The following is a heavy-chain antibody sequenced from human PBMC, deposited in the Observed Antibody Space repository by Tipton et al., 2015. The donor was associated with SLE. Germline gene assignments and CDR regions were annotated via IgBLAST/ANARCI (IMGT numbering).Heavy chain of an antibody. Sequence: QVQLVQSGAEVKKPGASVKVSCKASGYTFTSYGISWVRQAPGQGLQWMGWISPYNGNTNYAQKLQGRVTMTTDTSTSTAYMELRSLRSDDTAVYYCARDHSSIAAAGTEADYWGQGTLVTVSS. CDR3: ARDHSSIAAAGTEADY. J-gene: IGHJ4*02. CDR2: ISPYNGNT. CDR1: GYTFTSYG. V-gene: IGHV1-18*01. D-gene: IGHD6-13*01.